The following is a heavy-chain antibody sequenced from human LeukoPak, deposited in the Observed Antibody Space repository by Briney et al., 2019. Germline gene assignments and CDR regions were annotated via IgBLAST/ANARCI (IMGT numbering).Heavy chain of an antibody. V-gene: IGHV3-30*18. Sequence: GSLRLSCLASGFNFIKYGMHWVRQAPGKGLEWVAVISYDGSNKYYADSVKGRFTISRDNSKNTLYLQMNSLRAEDTAVYYCAKDIVYCYGSGSYRFRGMDVWGQGTTVTVSS. CDR2: ISYDGSNK. CDR1: GFNFIKYG. J-gene: IGHJ6*02. D-gene: IGHD3-10*01. CDR3: AKDIVYCYGSGSYRFRGMDV.